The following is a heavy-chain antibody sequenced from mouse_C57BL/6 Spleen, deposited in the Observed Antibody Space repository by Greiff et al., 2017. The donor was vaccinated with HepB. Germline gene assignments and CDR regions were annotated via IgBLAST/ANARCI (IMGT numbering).Heavy chain of an antibody. CDR3: ARGYYYGSSYNAWFAY. Sequence: EVMLVESGGGLVKPGGSLKLSCAASGFTFSDYGMHWVRQAPEKGLEWVAYISSGSSTIYYADTVRGRFTISRDNAKNTLFLQMTRLRSEDTAMYYCARGYYYGSSYNAWFAYWGQGTLVTVSA. D-gene: IGHD1-1*01. J-gene: IGHJ3*01. V-gene: IGHV5-17*01. CDR1: GFTFSDYG. CDR2: ISSGSSTI.